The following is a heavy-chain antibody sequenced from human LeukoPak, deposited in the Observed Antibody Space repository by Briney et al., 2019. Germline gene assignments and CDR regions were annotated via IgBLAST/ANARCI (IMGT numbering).Heavy chain of an antibody. V-gene: IGHV3-23*01. CDR2: ISGSGGST. J-gene: IGHJ5*02. D-gene: IGHD3-3*01. CDR3: AKSTLRFLEWLFLNWFDP. Sequence: GGSLRLSCAASGFTFSSYAMSWVRQAPGKGLEWVSAISGSGGSTYYADSVKGRFTISRDNPKNTLYLQMNSLRAEDTAVYYCAKSTLRFLEWLFLNWFDPWGQGTLVTVSS. CDR1: GFTFSSYA.